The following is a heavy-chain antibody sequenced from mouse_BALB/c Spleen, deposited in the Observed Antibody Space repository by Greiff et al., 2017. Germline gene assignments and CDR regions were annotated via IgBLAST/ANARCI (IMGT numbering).Heavy chain of an antibody. CDR3: TRGGSSFMDY. D-gene: IGHD1-1*01. CDR1: GYTFTSYW. CDR2: IYPGSGST. V-gene: IGHV1S22*01. Sequence: LKQPGSELVRPGASVKLSCKASGYTFTSYWMHWVKQRPGQGLEWIGNIYPGSGSTNYDEKFKSKATLTVDTSSSTAYMQLSSLTSEDSAVYYCTRGGSSFMDYWGQGTSVTVSS. J-gene: IGHJ4*01.